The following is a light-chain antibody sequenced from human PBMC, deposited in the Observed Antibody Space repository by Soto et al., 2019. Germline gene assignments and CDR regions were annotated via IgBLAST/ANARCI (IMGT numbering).Light chain of an antibody. CDR3: QQYNSYS. J-gene: IGKJ1*01. CDR1: QTISTW. Sequence: DIQVTQSPPTLSASVGDRVTITCRASQTISTWMAWYQQKPGTAPKVLIYHASNLQSGVPSRFSGSGSGTEFTLTISSLQPDDFATYYCQQYNSYSFGQGTKVDIK. V-gene: IGKV1-5*01. CDR2: HAS.